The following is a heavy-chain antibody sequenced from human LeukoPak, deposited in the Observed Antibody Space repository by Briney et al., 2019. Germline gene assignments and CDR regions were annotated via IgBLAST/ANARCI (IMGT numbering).Heavy chain of an antibody. J-gene: IGHJ6*02. Sequence: GGSLRLSCAASGFTFNTYVISWVRQAPGKGLEWVSSMSGSGSSTYYADSVKGRFTISRDNSKNTLYLRMNSLRAEDTAVYYCARDSRYGMDVWGQGTTVTVS. CDR3: ARDSRYGMDV. CDR1: GFTFNTYV. CDR2: MSGSGSST. V-gene: IGHV3-23*01.